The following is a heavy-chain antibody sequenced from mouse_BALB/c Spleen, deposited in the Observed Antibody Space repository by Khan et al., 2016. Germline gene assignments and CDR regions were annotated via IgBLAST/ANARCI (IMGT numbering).Heavy chain of an antibody. CDR3: AKGRRKAGFAY. CDR2: ISYSGYS. J-gene: IGHJ3*01. CDR1: GYSITSDYA. Sequence: EVQLQESGPGLVKPSQSLSLTCTVTGYSITSDYAWNWIRQFPGNKLEWMGYISYSGYSSYNPSLKSRISLTRDTSKNQFFLPLNSVTPYETATYYCAKGRRKAGFAYWGQGTLVTVSA. V-gene: IGHV3-2*02.